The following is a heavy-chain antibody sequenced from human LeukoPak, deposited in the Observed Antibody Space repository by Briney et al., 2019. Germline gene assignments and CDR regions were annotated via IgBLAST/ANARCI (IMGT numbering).Heavy chain of an antibody. CDR3: ARDRVQLWSTGYFDL. D-gene: IGHD5-18*01. CDR2: IIPILGIA. Sequence: ASVKVSCKASGYTFTSYGISWVRQAPGQGLEWMGRIIPILGIANYAQKFQGRVTITADKSTSTAYMELSSLRSEDTAVYYCARDRVQLWSTGYFDLWGRGTLVTVSS. CDR1: GYTFTSYG. J-gene: IGHJ2*01. V-gene: IGHV1-69*04.